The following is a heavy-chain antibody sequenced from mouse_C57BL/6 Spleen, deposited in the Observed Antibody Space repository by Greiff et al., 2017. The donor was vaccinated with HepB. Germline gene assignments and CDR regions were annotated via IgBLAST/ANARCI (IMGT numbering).Heavy chain of an antibody. CDR3: APKGSYYYGSSYWYFDV. CDR1: GYTFTSYW. Sequence: QVQLKQPGAELVKPGASVKVSCKASGYTFTSYWMHWVKQRPGQGLEWIGRIHPSDSDTNYNQKFKGKATLTVDKSSSTAYMQLSSLTSEDSAVYYCAPKGSYYYGSSYWYFDVWGTGTTVTVSS. V-gene: IGHV1-74*01. D-gene: IGHD1-1*01. CDR2: IHPSDSDT. J-gene: IGHJ1*03.